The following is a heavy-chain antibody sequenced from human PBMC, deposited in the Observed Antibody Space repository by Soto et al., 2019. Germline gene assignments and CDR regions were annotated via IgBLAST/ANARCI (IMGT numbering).Heavy chain of an antibody. J-gene: IGHJ4*01. V-gene: IGHV1-69*02. D-gene: IGHD6-19*01. Sequence: SVKVSCKASGGTFSSYTISWVRQAPGQGLEWMGRIIRILGIANYAQKFQGRVTITADKSTSTAYMELSSLRSEDTAVYYCARVDPDTAMEIAVAGTFDYWG. CDR3: ARVDPDTAMEIAVAGTFDY. CDR2: IIRILGIA. CDR1: GGTFSSYT.